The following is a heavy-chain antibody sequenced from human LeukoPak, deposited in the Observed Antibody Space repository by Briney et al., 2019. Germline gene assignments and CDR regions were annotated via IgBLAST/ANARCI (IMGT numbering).Heavy chain of an antibody. J-gene: IGHJ3*02. D-gene: IGHD1-7*01. V-gene: IGHV1-2*02. CDR2: INPNSGGT. Sequence: ASVKVSCKASGYTFTGYYMHWVRQAPAQRLEWMGCINPNSGGTNYAQEFRGRVTMTRDTSISTAYMELSRLRSDDTAVYYCARELGTGTTGRRAFDIWGQGTMVTVSS. CDR3: ARELGTGTTGRRAFDI. CDR1: GYTFTGYY.